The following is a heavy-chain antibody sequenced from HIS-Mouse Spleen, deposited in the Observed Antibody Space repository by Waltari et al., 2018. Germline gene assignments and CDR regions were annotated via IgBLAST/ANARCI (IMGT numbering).Heavy chain of an antibody. CDR2: MNPNSGNT. D-gene: IGHD4-4*01. CDR3: ARGHDYSNYFDY. Sequence: QVQLVQSGAEVKKPGASVTVSCKASGYAFTSYDINWVRQATGQGLEWMGWMNPNSGNTGYAQKFQGRVTMTRNTSISTAYMELSSLRSEDTAVYYCARGHDYSNYFDYWGQGTLVTVSS. CDR1: GYAFTSYD. V-gene: IGHV1-8*01. J-gene: IGHJ4*02.